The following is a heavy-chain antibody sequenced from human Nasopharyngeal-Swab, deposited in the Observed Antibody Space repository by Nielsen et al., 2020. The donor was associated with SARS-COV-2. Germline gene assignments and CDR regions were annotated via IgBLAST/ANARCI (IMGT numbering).Heavy chain of an antibody. D-gene: IGHD6-19*01. V-gene: IGHV3-33*01. J-gene: IGHJ6*02. Sequence: GESLKISCAASGFTFSSYGMHWVRQAPGKGLEWVAVIWYDGSNKYYADSVKGRFTISRDNSKNTLYLQMNSLRAEDTAVYYCARDRVAVAGTDYYYYGMDVWGQGTTVTVSS. CDR1: GFTFSSYG. CDR2: IWYDGSNK. CDR3: ARDRVAVAGTDYYYYGMDV.